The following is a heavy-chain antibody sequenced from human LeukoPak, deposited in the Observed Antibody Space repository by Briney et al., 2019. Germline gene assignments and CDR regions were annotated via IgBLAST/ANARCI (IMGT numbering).Heavy chain of an antibody. D-gene: IGHD4-17*01. CDR1: GFILSTYY. CDR2: LWPEGSDK. J-gene: IGHJ4*02. V-gene: IGHV3-7*01. CDR3: ARLFGGVTTFDY. Sequence: GGSLRLSCAASGFILSTYYMSWVRQGPGKGLEWVATLWPEGSDKRYVDSVRDRFTISRDNAKNSLYLQMNSLSAEDTAVYYCARLFGGVTTFDYWGQGALVTVSS.